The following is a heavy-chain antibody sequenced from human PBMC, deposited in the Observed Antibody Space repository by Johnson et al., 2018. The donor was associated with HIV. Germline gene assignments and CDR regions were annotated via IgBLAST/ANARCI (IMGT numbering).Heavy chain of an antibody. CDR1: GFTFSDHY. CDR3: ARDSSGYSGFDV. CDR2: TRNKANSYTT. V-gene: IGHV3-72*01. Sequence: VQVVESGGGLVRPGGSLRLSCAASGFTFSDHYMDWVRQAPGKGLEWVGRTRNKANSYTTEYAASVKGRFTISRDDSKNSLYLQMNSLKTEDTAVYYCARDSSGYSGFDVWGQGTMVTVSS. D-gene: IGHD3-22*01. J-gene: IGHJ3*01.